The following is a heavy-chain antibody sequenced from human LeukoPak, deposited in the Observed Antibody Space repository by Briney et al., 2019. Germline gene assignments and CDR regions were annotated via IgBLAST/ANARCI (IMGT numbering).Heavy chain of an antibody. V-gene: IGHV3-30*18. CDR3: AKDMIVVVVAASAFDI. Sequence: GGSLRLSCAASGFTFSTYGMHWVRQAPGKGLEWVAVISYDGNNKYYADSVKGRFTISRDNSKNTLYLQMNSLRAEDTAVYYCAKDMIVVVVAASAFDIWGQGTMVTVSS. D-gene: IGHD2-15*01. CDR1: GFTFSTYG. J-gene: IGHJ3*02. CDR2: ISYDGNNK.